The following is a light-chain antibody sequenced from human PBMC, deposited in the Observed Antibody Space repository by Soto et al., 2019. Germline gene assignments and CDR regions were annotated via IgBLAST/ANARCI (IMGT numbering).Light chain of an antibody. CDR3: QQYASSPLLT. CDR1: QTIGSTY. CDR2: GSS. Sequence: EIVLTQSPGTLSLSPGETATLSCRASQTIGSTYLAWYQQKPGQAPRLLIFGSSNRATGIPDRFSGSGSGTDFTLSISRLEPEDFAFYYCQQYASSPLLTFGGGTRLEIK. V-gene: IGKV3-20*01. J-gene: IGKJ5*01.